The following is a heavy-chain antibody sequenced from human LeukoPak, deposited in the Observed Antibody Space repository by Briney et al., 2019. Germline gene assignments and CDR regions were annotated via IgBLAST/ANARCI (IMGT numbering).Heavy chain of an antibody. V-gene: IGHV1-2*06. Sequence: GASVKVSCKASGYTFIGYYMHWVRQAPGQGLEWMGRINPNSGGTNYAQKFQGRVTMTRDTSISTAYMELSRLRSDDTAVYYCARDLVYYDSSGSDYWGQGTLVTVSS. CDR1: GYTFIGYY. J-gene: IGHJ4*02. CDR2: INPNSGGT. D-gene: IGHD3-22*01. CDR3: ARDLVYYDSSGSDY.